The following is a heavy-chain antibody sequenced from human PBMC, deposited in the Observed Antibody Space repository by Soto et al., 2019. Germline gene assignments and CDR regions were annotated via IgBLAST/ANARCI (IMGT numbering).Heavy chain of an antibody. Sequence: PSETLSLTCTVSGASITSSSYWSWIRQPAGKGLEWIGRFSLSGTTNYNPSLRSRVTMSADVSKNQFSLRLTSVTAADTALYYCARGMTPPGGPAWYYFDSWGQGTLVTVSS. J-gene: IGHJ4*02. D-gene: IGHD2-8*02. V-gene: IGHV4-4*07. CDR2: FSLSGTT. CDR3: ARGMTPPGGPAWYYFDS. CDR1: GASITSSSY.